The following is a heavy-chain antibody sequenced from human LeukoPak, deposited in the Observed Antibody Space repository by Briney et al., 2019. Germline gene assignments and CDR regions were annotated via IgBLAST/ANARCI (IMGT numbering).Heavy chain of an antibody. CDR3: AREYSYGLDY. V-gene: IGHV4-31*03. CDR1: GGSISSGGYY. CDR2: IYYSGST. J-gene: IGHJ4*02. Sequence: TLSLTCTVSGGSISSGGYYWSWIRQHPGKGLEWIGYIYYSGSTYYNPSLKSRVTISVDTSKNQFFLELSSVTAADTAVYYCAREYSYGLDYWGQGTLVTVSS. D-gene: IGHD5-18*01.